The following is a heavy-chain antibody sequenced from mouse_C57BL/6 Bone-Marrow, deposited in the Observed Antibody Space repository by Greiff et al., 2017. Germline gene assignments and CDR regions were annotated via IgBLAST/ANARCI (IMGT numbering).Heavy chain of an antibody. V-gene: IGHV3-6*01. CDR1: GYSITSGYY. D-gene: IGHD2-3*01. CDR3: ARDDGYYVDY. CDR2: ISYDGSN. J-gene: IGHJ2*01. Sequence: EVQRVESGPGLVKPSQSLSLTCSVTGYSITSGYYWNWIRQFPGNKLEWMGYISYDGSNNYNPSLKNRISITRDTSKNQFFLKLNSVTTEDTATYYCARDDGYYVDYWGQGTTLTVSS.